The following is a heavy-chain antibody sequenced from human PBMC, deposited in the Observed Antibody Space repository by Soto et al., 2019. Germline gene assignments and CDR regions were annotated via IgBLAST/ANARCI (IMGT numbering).Heavy chain of an antibody. V-gene: IGHV3-21*04. CDR3: ATGLRSVYGPFDS. Sequence: PGGSLRLSCAASGFTFSSYAMSWVRQAPGKGLEWVSSISSSNSYIYYGDSVKGRFTISRDNAKNSLYLQMNSLRAEDTAVYYCATGLRSVYGPFDSWGQGTLVTVSS. J-gene: IGHJ4*02. CDR1: GFTFSSYA. D-gene: IGHD5-12*01. CDR2: ISSSNSYI.